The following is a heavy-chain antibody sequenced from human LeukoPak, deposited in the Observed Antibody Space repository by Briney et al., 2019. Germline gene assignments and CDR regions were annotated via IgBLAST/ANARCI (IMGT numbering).Heavy chain of an antibody. J-gene: IGHJ2*01. Sequence: GGSLRLSCAASGFTFSSYSMNWVRQAPGKGLEWVSSISSSSSYIYYADSVKGRFTISRDNAKNSLYLQMNSLRAEDTAVYYCARGGERFLWYFDLWGRGTLVTVSS. CDR1: GFTFSSYS. CDR3: ARGGERFLWYFDL. D-gene: IGHD3-3*01. V-gene: IGHV3-21*01. CDR2: ISSSSSYI.